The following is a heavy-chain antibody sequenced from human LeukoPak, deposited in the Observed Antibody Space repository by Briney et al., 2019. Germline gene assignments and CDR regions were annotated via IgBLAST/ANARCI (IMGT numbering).Heavy chain of an antibody. V-gene: IGHV3-66*02. D-gene: IGHD1-26*01. Sequence: GGSLRLSCAASGFTVSSNYMSWVRQPPGKGLEWVSVLYSAGSTYYADSVKGRFTISRDNSKNTLYLQMNSLRAEDTAVYYCAREPSGTYWLDYWGQGTLVTVSS. J-gene: IGHJ4*02. CDR3: AREPSGTYWLDY. CDR1: GFTVSSNY. CDR2: LYSAGST.